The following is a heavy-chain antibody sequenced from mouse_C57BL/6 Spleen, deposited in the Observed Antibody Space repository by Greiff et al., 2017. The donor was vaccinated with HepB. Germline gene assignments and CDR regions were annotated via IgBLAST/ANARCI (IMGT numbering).Heavy chain of an antibody. Sequence: QVQLQQPGAELVRPGTSVKLSCKASGYTFTSYWMHWVKQRPGQGLEWIGVIDPSDSYTNYNQKFKGKATLTVDTSSSTAYMQLSSLTSEDSAVYYGARPVFLRDYAMDYWGQGTSVTVSS. CDR2: IDPSDSYT. J-gene: IGHJ4*01. CDR3: ARPVFLRDYAMDY. V-gene: IGHV1-59*01. CDR1: GYTFTSYW. D-gene: IGHD1-1*01.